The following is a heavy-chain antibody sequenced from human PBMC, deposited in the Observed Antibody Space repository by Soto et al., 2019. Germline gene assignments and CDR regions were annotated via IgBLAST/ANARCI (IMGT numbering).Heavy chain of an antibody. CDR1: GFTFSSYW. J-gene: IGHJ4*02. CDR2: INNDGSST. Sequence: EVQLVESGGGLVQPGGSLRLSCAASGFTFSSYWMHWVRQAPGKGLVWVSRINNDGSSTSYADSVKGRFTISRDNAKNTLYLQMNSLRAEDTAVYYCARAKIRFLEWLAIWGQGTLVTVSS. V-gene: IGHV3-74*01. D-gene: IGHD3-3*01. CDR3: ARAKIRFLEWLAI.